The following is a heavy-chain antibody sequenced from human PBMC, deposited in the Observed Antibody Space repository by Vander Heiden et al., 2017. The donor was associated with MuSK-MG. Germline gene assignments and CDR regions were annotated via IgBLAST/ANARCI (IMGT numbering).Heavy chain of an antibody. CDR2: ISYDGTNK. Sequence: QVQLVESGGGVVQPGRSLRPSCAASRITLSSYAMYWVSHAPGKGLEAVAVISYDGTNKYYADSVRGRFTISRDNSKNTLYLQMNSLRAEDTAVYYCARDLYYYDSGIYYKAPGYWGQGTLVTVSS. D-gene: IGHD3-10*01. J-gene: IGHJ4*02. CDR3: ARDLYYYDSGIYYKAPGY. V-gene: IGHV3-30*04. CDR1: RITLSSYA.